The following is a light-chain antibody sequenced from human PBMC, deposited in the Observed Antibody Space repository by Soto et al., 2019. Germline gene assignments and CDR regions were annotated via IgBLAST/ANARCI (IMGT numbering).Light chain of an antibody. Sequence: DFQLTPSPSTAPRSVRAIVTITCRASQTISSWLAWYQQKPGKAPKLLIYKASTLKSGVPSRFSGSGSGTEFTLTISSLQPDDFATYYCQQANGYSEAFGQGTKVDI. V-gene: IGKV1-5*03. CDR1: QTISSW. CDR3: QQANGYSEA. CDR2: KAS. J-gene: IGKJ1*01.